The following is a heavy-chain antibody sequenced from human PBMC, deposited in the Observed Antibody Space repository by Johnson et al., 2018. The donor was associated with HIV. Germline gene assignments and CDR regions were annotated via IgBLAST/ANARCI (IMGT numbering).Heavy chain of an antibody. J-gene: IGHJ3*02. V-gene: IGHV3-30*04. Sequence: QVQLVESGGGVVQPGRALRLSCAASGFTFSSSAMHWVRQAPGKGLEWVAVISYDGSNKYYADSVKGRFTISRDNSKNSLYLQLNSLRAEDTSLYYCAKTTRGNWGSCFDIWGRGTMVTVSS. D-gene: IGHD7-27*01. CDR1: GFTFSSSA. CDR2: ISYDGSNK. CDR3: AKTTRGNWGSCFDI.